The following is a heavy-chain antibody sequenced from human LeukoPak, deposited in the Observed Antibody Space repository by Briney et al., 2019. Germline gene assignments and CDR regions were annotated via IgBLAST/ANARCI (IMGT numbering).Heavy chain of an antibody. V-gene: IGHV3-11*04. CDR3: ARRTYSSSSDYYYYYMDV. D-gene: IGHD6-6*01. CDR2: ISSSGSTI. Sequence: GGSLRLSCAASGFTFSDYYMSWIRQAPGKGLEWVSYISSSGSTIYYADSVKGRFTISRDNAKNSLYLQMNSLRAEDTAVYYCARRTYSSSSDYYYYYMDVWGKGTTVTVSS. J-gene: IGHJ6*03. CDR1: GFTFSDYY.